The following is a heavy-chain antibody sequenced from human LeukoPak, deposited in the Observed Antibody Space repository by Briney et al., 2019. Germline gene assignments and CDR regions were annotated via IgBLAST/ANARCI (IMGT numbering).Heavy chain of an antibody. V-gene: IGHV4-59*01. CDR1: GGSISTYH. CDR2: MQSTGNS. D-gene: IGHD5-18*01. J-gene: IGHJ4*02. CDR3: ARDKQHSYGRYFDH. Sequence: SETLSLTCTVSGGSISTYHWNWIRKSPEKGLEWIGYMQSTGNSNYTPSLKSRVTMSVDMSRNQIVLNLSSVTAADTAVYFCARDKQHSYGRYFDHWGQGTLVTVSS.